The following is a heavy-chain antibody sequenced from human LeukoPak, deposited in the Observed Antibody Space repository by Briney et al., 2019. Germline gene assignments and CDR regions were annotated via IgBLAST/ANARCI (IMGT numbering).Heavy chain of an antibody. CDR3: ARAKSVLRYFDWEPPENAFDI. J-gene: IGHJ3*02. V-gene: IGHV7-4-1*02. D-gene: IGHD3-9*01. CDR1: GYTFNTYA. CDR2: INTKTGNP. Sequence: ASVKVSCKASGYTFNTYAMNWVRQAPGQGLEWMGWINTKTGNPTYAQGFTGRFVFSLDTSVSTAYLQISSLKAEDTAVYYCARAKSVLRYFDWEPPENAFDIWGQGTMVTVSS.